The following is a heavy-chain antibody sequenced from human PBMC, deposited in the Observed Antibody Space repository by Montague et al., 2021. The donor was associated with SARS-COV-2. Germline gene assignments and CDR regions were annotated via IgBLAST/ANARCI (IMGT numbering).Heavy chain of an antibody. CDR2: ISYNSENT. J-gene: IGHJ4*02. V-gene: IGHV3-9*01. D-gene: IGHD3-10*01. CDR3: AKDVYYGSGNYWQAFDY. Sequence: YLRLSCAASGFTFGDYAMRWVRQTPGKGLEWVSGISYNSENTGYADSVKGRFTISRDNAKNSLYLQMNSLRTDDTALYYCAKDVYYGSGNYWQAFDYWGQGTLVTVSS. CDR1: GFTFGDYA.